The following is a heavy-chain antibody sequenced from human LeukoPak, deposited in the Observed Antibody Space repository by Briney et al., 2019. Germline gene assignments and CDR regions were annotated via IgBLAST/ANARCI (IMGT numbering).Heavy chain of an antibody. CDR1: GFTFDDYA. CDR3: AKDMGVRGVS. CDR2: ISWNSGSI. J-gene: IGHJ4*01. V-gene: IGHV3-9*01. Sequence: PGGSLRLSCAASGFTFDDYAMHWVRQAPGKGLEWASGISWNSGSIGYADSAKGRFTISRDNAKNSLYLQMNSLRAEDTALYYCAKDMGVRGVSWGQGTLVTVSS. D-gene: IGHD3-10*01.